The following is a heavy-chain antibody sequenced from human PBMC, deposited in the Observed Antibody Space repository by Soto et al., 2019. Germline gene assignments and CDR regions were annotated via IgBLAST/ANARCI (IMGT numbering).Heavy chain of an antibody. Sequence: PSETLSLTCTVSGGSISTYYWSWIRQPPGKGLEWIGYIYYSGSTSYNPSLKSRVTISVDTSKNQFSLKLSSATAADTAVYYCARVSSLYDSSGYYLYYFDYWGQGTLVTVSS. CDR1: GGSISTYY. J-gene: IGHJ4*02. V-gene: IGHV4-59*01. CDR2: IYYSGST. CDR3: ARVSSLYDSSGYYLYYFDY. D-gene: IGHD3-22*01.